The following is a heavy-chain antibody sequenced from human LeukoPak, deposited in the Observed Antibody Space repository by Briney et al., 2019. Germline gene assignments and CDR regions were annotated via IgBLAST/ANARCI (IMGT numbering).Heavy chain of an antibody. V-gene: IGHV4-39*02. D-gene: IGHD3-10*01. J-gene: IGHJ4*02. CDR3: ARETYYYGSGSRNFDY. CDR2: IYYSGST. CDR1: GGSISSSSYY. Sequence: KPSETLSLTCTVSGGSISSSSYYWGWIRQPPGKGLEWIGSIYYSGSTYYNPPLKSRVTISVDTSKNQFSLKLSSVTAADTAVYYCARETYYYGSGSRNFDYWGQGTLVTVSS.